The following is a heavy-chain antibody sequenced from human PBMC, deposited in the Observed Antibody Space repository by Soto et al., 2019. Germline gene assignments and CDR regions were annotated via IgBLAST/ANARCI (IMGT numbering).Heavy chain of an antibody. CDR3: ARESIYSGSYYVEY. Sequence: ASVKVSCNASRYSFTSYAMHWVRQAPGQGLEWMGWISAGPGNTKYPQKFQGRVTITRDTSASTVYVDLSSLTSEDTAVYYCARESIYSGSYYVEYWGQGTLVTVSS. CDR2: ISAGPGNT. D-gene: IGHD1-26*01. CDR1: RYSFTSYA. J-gene: IGHJ4*02. V-gene: IGHV1-3*01.